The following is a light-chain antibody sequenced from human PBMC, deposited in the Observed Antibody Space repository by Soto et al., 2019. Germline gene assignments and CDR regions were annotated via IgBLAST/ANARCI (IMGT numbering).Light chain of an antibody. CDR3: LLYYGGAQVL. Sequence: QTVVTQEPSLTVSPGGTVTLTCDSSAGAVTSAYYTNWLQQKPGQAPRALIYSTSEKHSWTPARFSGSLLGGKAALTLSAAQPEDEADYYCLLYYGGAQVLFGGGTQLTVL. J-gene: IGLJ2*01. V-gene: IGLV7-43*01. CDR1: AGAVTSAYY. CDR2: STS.